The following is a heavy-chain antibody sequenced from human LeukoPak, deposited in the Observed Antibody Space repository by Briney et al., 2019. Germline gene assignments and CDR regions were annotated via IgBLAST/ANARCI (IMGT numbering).Heavy chain of an antibody. V-gene: IGHV3-7*03. J-gene: IGHJ4*02. D-gene: IGHD3-22*01. CDR2: IKQDGSEK. CDR3: ARDESDYYDSSGYSSQNDY. Sequence: GGSLRLSCAASGFTFTSYAMSWVRQAPGKGLEWVANIKQDGSEKYYVDSVKGRFTISRDNAKNSLYLQMNSLRAEDTAVYYCARDESDYYDSSGYSSQNDYWGQGTLVTVSS. CDR1: GFTFTSYA.